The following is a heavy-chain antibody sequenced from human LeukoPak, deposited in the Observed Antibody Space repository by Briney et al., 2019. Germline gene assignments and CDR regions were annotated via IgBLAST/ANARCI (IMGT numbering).Heavy chain of an antibody. V-gene: IGHV3-15*01. D-gene: IGHD2-8*01. CDR3: TTSACTNGVCYTSVDY. CDR2: IKSKTDGGTT. J-gene: IGHJ4*02. CDR1: GFTFSNAW. Sequence: GGSLRLSCAASGFTFSNAWMSWVRQAPGKGLEWVGRIKSKTDGGTTDYAAPVKGRFTISRDDSKSTLYLQMDSLKTEDTAVYYCTTSACTNGVCYTSVDYWGQGTLVTVSS.